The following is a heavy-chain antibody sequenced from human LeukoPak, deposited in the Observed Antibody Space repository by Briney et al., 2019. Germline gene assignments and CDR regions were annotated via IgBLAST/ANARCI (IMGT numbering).Heavy chain of an antibody. CDR1: GGSISTYY. D-gene: IGHD5-24*01. CDR2: IYYSGST. Sequence: SETLSLTCTVSGGSISTYYWSWIRQPPGKGLEWIGYIYYSGSTNYNPSLKSRVTISVDTSKNQFSLKLSSVTAADTAVYYCARFSSDGYNLDYWGQGTLLTVSS. CDR3: ARFSSDGYNLDY. J-gene: IGHJ4*02. V-gene: IGHV4-59*01.